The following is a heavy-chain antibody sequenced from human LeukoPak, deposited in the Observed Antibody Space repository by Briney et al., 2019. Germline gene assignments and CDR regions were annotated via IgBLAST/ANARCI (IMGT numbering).Heavy chain of an antibody. J-gene: IGHJ4*02. Sequence: ASVKVSCKVSGYTLTELSMHWVRQAPGKGLEWMGGFDPEDGETIYAQKFQGRVTMTEDTSTDTAYMELSRLRSEDTAVYYCATLVPYYDSSGYYFDYWGQGTLVTVSS. CDR3: ATLVPYYDSSGYYFDY. V-gene: IGHV1-24*01. CDR2: FDPEDGET. D-gene: IGHD3-22*01. CDR1: GYTLTELS.